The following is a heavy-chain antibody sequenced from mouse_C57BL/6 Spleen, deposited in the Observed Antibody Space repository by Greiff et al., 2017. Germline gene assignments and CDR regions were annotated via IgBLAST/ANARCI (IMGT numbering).Heavy chain of an antibody. J-gene: IGHJ2*01. Sequence: EVMLVESGGDLVKPGGSLKLSCAASGFTFSSYGMSWVRQTPDKRLEWVATISSGGSYTYYPDSVKGRFTISRDNAKNTLYLQLSSLKSEDTAMYYCARHSSSRSWEYFDYWGQGTTLTVSS. CDR1: GFTFSSYG. CDR3: ARHSSSRSWEYFDY. CDR2: ISSGGSYT. V-gene: IGHV5-6*01. D-gene: IGHD3-3*01.